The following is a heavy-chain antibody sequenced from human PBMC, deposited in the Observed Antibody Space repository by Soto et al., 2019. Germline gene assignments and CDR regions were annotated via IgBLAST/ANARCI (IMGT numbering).Heavy chain of an antibody. D-gene: IGHD3-22*01. Sequence: SETLSLTCTVSGGSISSYYWSWIRQPPGKGLEWIGYIYYSGSTNYNPSLKSRVTISVDTSKNQFSLKLSSVTAADTAVYYCARTPSSVSYYDSSGYYSFENWGQGTLVTVSS. V-gene: IGHV4-59*01. CDR3: ARTPSSVSYYDSSGYYSFEN. CDR2: IYYSGST. J-gene: IGHJ4*02. CDR1: GGSISSYY.